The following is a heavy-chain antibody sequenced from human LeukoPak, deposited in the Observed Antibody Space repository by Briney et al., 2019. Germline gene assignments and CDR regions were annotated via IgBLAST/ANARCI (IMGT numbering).Heavy chain of an antibody. CDR3: AREGNDYSNYPLWYYYYYMDV. CDR1: GGSISSYY. D-gene: IGHD4-11*01. J-gene: IGHJ6*03. CDR2: IYFSGST. V-gene: IGHV4-59*01. Sequence: SETLSLTCTVSGGSISSYYWSWIRQPPGKGLEWIGYIYFSGSTNYNPSLKSRVTISVDTSKNQFSLKLSSVTAADTAVYYCAREGNDYSNYPLWYYYYYMDVWGKGTTVTVSS.